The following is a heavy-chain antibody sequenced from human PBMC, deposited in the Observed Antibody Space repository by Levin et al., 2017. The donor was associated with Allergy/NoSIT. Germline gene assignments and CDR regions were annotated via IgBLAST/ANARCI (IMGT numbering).Heavy chain of an antibody. V-gene: IGHV1-18*01. CDR3: ARGLEYSYGPPSYFDY. J-gene: IGHJ4*02. D-gene: IGHD5-18*01. CDR1: GYTFTSYG. Sequence: GESLKISCKASGYTFTSYGISWVRQAPGQGLEWMGWISAYNGNTNYAQKLQGRVTMTTDTSTSTAYMELRSLRSDDTAVYYCARGLEYSYGPPSYFDYWGQGTLVTVSS. CDR2: ISAYNGNT.